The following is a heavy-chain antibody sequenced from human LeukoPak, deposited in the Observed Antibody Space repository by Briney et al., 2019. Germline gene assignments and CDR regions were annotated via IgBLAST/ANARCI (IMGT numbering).Heavy chain of an antibody. Sequence: GESLKISCKGSGYTFTNYWLGWVRQIPGKGLEWMGIIYAADSDTKYSPSFQGQVTISADKSISTAYLQWSSLKASDTAIYYCARGGSSHWYEFDSWGQGTLVTVSS. CDR3: ARGGSSHWYEFDS. CDR1: GYTFTNYW. J-gene: IGHJ4*02. D-gene: IGHD6-19*01. V-gene: IGHV5-51*01. CDR2: IYAADSDT.